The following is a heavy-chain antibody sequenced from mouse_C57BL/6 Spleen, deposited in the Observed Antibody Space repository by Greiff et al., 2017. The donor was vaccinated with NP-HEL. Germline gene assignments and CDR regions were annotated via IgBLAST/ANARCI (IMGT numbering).Heavy chain of an antibody. V-gene: IGHV1-69*01. CDR2: IDPSDSYT. J-gene: IGHJ1*03. Sequence: QVQLQESGAELVMPGASVKLSCKASGYTFTSYWMHWVKQRPGQGLEWIGEIDPSDSYTNYNQKFKGKSTLTVDKSSSTAHMQLSSLTSEDSAVYYCATYGSRRSVNVWGTGTTVTVSS. CDR1: GYTFTSYW. CDR3: ATYGSRRSVNV. D-gene: IGHD1-1*01.